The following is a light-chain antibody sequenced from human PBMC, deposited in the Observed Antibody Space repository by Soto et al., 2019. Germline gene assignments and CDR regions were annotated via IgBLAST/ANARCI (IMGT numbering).Light chain of an antibody. V-gene: IGKV1-39*01. Sequence: DIQMTQSPSSLSASVGDRVTITCRASQTIAMYVNWFQQKPGKAPKPLIYTTSSLQSGVPPRFSGSGSETDFTLTISRLQPEDSAPYYCQQSFNTPYTFGQGTKLEIK. J-gene: IGKJ2*01. CDR1: QTIAMY. CDR2: TTS. CDR3: QQSFNTPYT.